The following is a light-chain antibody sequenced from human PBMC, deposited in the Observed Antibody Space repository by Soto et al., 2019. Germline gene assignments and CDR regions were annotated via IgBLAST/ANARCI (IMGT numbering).Light chain of an antibody. J-gene: IGLJ3*02. CDR1: SSDVGGYDH. CDR3: SSYTNKDTLL. V-gene: IGLV2-14*03. Sequence: QSVLTQPASVSGSPGQSITISCTGTSSDVGGYDHVSWYQQHPGKAPKLIIYDVTVRPSGISRRFSGSKPDNTASLAVSGLQPEDEADYYCSSYTNKDTLLFGGGTKLTVL. CDR2: DVT.